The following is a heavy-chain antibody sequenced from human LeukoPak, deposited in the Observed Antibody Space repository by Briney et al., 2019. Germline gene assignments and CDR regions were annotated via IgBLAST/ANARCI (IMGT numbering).Heavy chain of an antibody. D-gene: IGHD4-17*01. V-gene: IGHV4-59*01. J-gene: IGHJ4*02. CDR1: GGSISSYY. Sequence: PSETLSLTCTVSGGSISSYYWSWIRQPPGKGLEWIGYIYYSGSTNYNPSLKSRVTISVDTSKNQFSLKPSSVAAADTAVYYCARARAYGDYGYWGQGTLVTVSS. CDR3: ARARAYGDYGY. CDR2: IYYSGST.